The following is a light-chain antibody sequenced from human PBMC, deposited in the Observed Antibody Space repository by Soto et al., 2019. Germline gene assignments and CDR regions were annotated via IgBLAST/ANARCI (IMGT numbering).Light chain of an antibody. CDR2: VEATGNY. CDR3: ETWDSNTWV. V-gene: IGLV4-60*03. J-gene: IGLJ3*02. CDR1: SGHSAYI. Sequence: QSVLTQPSSASASLGSSVKLTCTLSSGHSAYIIAWHQQQPGKAPRFIMRVEATGNYNRGSGVPDRFSGSSSGADRYLTISNLHSEDEADYYCETWDSNTWVFGGGTKVTVL.